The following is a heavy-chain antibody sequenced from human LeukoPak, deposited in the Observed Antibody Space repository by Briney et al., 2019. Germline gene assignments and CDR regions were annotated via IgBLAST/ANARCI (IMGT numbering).Heavy chain of an antibody. D-gene: IGHD3-22*01. J-gene: IGHJ4*02. Sequence: SETLSLTCAVYGGSFSGYYWSWIRQPPGKGLVWIGEVNHSGSTNYNPSLKSRVTISVDTSKNQFSLKLSSVTAADTAVYYCARGGRMRDSSGYYVYYFDYWGQGTLVTVSS. CDR3: ARGGRMRDSSGYYVYYFDY. V-gene: IGHV4-34*01. CDR1: GGSFSGYY. CDR2: VNHSGST.